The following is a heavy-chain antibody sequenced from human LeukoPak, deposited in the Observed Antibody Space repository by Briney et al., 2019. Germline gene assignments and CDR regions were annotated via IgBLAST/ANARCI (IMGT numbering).Heavy chain of an antibody. Sequence: GSLSLTCAVYGGSFSGYYWSWIRQPPGKGLEWIGEINHSGSTNYNPSLKSRVTISVDTSKNQFSLKLSSVTAADTAVYYCARGGSRRYCSSTSCYAPDYWGQGTLVTVSS. V-gene: IGHV4-34*01. J-gene: IGHJ4*02. CDR2: INHSGST. CDR1: GGSFSGYY. CDR3: ARGGSRRYCSSTSCYAPDY. D-gene: IGHD2-2*01.